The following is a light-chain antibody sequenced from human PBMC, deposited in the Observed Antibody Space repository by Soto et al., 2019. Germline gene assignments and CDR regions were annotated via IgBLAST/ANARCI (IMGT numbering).Light chain of an antibody. CDR3: QQRITWPLT. CDR2: EAS. V-gene: IGKV3-11*01. J-gene: IGKJ4*01. CDR1: QSVNHY. Sequence: EIVLTQSPATLSLSPGERATLYCRASQSVNHYLAWFQQKPGQAPRLLIYEASNRATGIPARFSGSGSGTDFALTISSLEPEDFAVYYCQQRITWPLTFGGGTRVEI.